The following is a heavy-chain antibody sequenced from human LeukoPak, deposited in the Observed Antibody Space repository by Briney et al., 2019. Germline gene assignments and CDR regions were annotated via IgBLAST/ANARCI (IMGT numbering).Heavy chain of an antibody. CDR1: GGSLSSSSHY. CDR3: ARQTDYYGSGSLS. V-gene: IGHV4-39*01. CDR2: IYYSGNT. J-gene: IGHJ4*02. D-gene: IGHD3-10*01. Sequence: SETLSLTCTVSGGSLSSSSHYWAWIRQPPGKGLEWIANIYYSGNTYYNPSLKSRVTISLDMSKNHFSLRVGSLTAADTAVYYCARQTDYYGSGSLSWGQGTLVTVSS.